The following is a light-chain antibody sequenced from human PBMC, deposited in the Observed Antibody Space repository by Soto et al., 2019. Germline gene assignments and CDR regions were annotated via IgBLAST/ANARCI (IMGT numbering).Light chain of an antibody. CDR2: GAS. Sequence: DIGMSQSPATLSVSPGERATLSCRASQSVSSNLAWYQQKPGQAPRLLIYGASTRATGIPARFSGSGSGTDFTLTISRLEPEDFAVYYCQQYGSTPYTFAQGTKVDIK. J-gene: IGKJ2*01. CDR1: QSVSSN. CDR3: QQYGSTPYT. V-gene: IGKV3-20*01.